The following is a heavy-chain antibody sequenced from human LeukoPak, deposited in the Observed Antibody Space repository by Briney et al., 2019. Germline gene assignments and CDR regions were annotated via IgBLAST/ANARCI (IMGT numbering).Heavy chain of an antibody. J-gene: IGHJ6*03. V-gene: IGHV4-39*01. D-gene: IGHD5-18*01. CDR1: GVSISSSSYY. CDR3: ARQRGAYSYALGYYYYYMDV. CDR2: IYYSGST. Sequence: PSETLPLTCTVSGVSISSSSYYWGWIRQPPGKGLEWIGSIYYSGSTYYNPSLKSRVTISVDTSKNQFSLKLSSVTAADTAVYYCARQRGAYSYALGYYYYYMDVWGKGTTVTISS.